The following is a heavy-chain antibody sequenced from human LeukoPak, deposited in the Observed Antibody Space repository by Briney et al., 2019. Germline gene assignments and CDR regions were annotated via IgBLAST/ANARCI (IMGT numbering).Heavy chain of an antibody. J-gene: IGHJ4*02. CDR3: ARELVIPDDDFWSGLSTYYFDS. D-gene: IGHD3-3*01. CDR2: ISGSGSSL. V-gene: IGHV3-11*01. CDR1: GFNFRDYY. Sequence: GGSLRLSCAASGFNFRDYYMTWMRQAPVKALECISYISGSGSSLYHTDSVQGRFTISRDNAKNSLYLQMNSLRADDTAVYYCARELVIPDDDFWSGLSTYYFDSWGQGTLVTVSS.